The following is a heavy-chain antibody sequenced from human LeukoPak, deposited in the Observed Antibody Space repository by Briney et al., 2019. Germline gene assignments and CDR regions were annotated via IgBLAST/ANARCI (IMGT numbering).Heavy chain of an antibody. V-gene: IGHV3-23*01. D-gene: IGHD5-12*01. J-gene: IGHJ4*02. CDR3: AKGGQTDRFDY. CDR1: GFTFSSNA. Sequence: PGESLRLSCAASGFTFSSNAMSWVRQAPGKGREWVSGISGSGGTTYYADSVKGRFTMSRDNSKNTLYLHMNSLRAEDTAVYYCAKGGQTDRFDYWGQGTLVTVSS. CDR2: ISGSGGTT.